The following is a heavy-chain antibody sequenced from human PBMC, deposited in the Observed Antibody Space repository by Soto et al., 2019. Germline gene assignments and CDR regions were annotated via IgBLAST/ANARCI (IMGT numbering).Heavy chain of an antibody. Sequence: SETLSLTCPVSGGSISSGGYYWSWIRQHPGKGLEWIGYIYYSGSTYYNPSLKSRVTISVDTSKNQFSLKLSSVTAADTAVYYCARILYCSGGSCYAFDIWGQGTMVTVSS. J-gene: IGHJ3*02. D-gene: IGHD2-15*01. CDR3: ARILYCSGGSCYAFDI. V-gene: IGHV4-31*03. CDR2: IYYSGST. CDR1: GGSISSGGYY.